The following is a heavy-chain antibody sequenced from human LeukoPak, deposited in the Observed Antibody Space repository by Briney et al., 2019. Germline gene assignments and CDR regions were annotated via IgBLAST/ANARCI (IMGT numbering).Heavy chain of an antibody. Sequence: ASVKVSCMASGYTFTGYYMHWVRQAPGQGLEWMGRINPNSGGTNYAQKFQGRVTMTRDTSISTAYMELSRLRSDDTAVYYCARDLIVVNWFDPWGQGTLVTVSS. CDR2: INPNSGGT. CDR3: ARDLIVVNWFDP. V-gene: IGHV1-2*06. CDR1: GYTFTGYY. D-gene: IGHD2-15*01. J-gene: IGHJ5*02.